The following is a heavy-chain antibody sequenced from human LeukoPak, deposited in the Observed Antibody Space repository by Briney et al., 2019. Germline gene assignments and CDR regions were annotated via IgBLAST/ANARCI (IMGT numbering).Heavy chain of an antibody. J-gene: IGHJ4*02. CDR2: IFYGGSP. CDR1: GDSFSSTDYF. Sequence: PSETLSLTCTVSGDSFSSTDYFWAWIRQPPGMGLEWMGHIFYGGSPNYNPSLKGRLLMSIDTSKSQFSLELTSVTAADTALYYCATVAQGVVLYWGQGTLITVSS. CDR3: ATVAQGVVLY. V-gene: IGHV4-30-4*08. D-gene: IGHD2-15*01.